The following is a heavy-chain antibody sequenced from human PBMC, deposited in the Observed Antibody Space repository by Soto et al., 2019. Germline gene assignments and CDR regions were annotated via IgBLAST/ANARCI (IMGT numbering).Heavy chain of an antibody. Sequence: GGSLRLSCAASGFTFSSYSMHWVRQAPGKGLEWVASIGTRSDIYYADSVKGRFTVSRDNAKNSLSLQMNSLRAEDTGVYYCAREETAWPLAYGLDVWGQGXTVTVSS. J-gene: IGHJ6*02. CDR2: IGTRSDI. D-gene: IGHD2-21*02. V-gene: IGHV3-21*01. CDR1: GFTFSSYS. CDR3: AREETAWPLAYGLDV.